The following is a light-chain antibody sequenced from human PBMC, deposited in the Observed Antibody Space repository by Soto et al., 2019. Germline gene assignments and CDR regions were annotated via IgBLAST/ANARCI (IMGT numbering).Light chain of an antibody. J-gene: IGLJ1*01. CDR1: SSDVGTFNL. Sequence: QSALTPPASVPGFLGQSITMSCTGSSSDVGTFNLVSWFQQHPGKAPKLLIFEGTKRPSGVSDRFSGSKSGNTASLTISGLQAEDEADYHCCSYAGTRTSWVFGTGTKVTVL. CDR2: EGT. V-gene: IGLV2-23*01. CDR3: CSYAGTRTSWV.